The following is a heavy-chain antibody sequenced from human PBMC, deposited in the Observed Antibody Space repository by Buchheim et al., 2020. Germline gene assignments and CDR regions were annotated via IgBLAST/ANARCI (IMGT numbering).Heavy chain of an antibody. CDR2: IYYSGST. CDR1: GGSISSSSYY. V-gene: IGHV4-39*01. Sequence: QLQLQESGPGLVKPSETLSLTCTVSGGSISSSSYYWGWIRQPPGKGLEWIGSIYYSGSTYYNPSLKSRVTISVDTSKNQFSLKLSSVTAADTAVYYCARLLLRGGGITPFDYWGQGTL. J-gene: IGHJ4*02. D-gene: IGHD2-15*01. CDR3: ARLLLRGGGITPFDY.